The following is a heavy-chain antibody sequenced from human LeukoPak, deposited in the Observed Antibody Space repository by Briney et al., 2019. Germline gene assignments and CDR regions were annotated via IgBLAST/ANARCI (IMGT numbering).Heavy chain of an antibody. CDR3: ARDLVMVRGVIIKSPRYYYCMDV. CDR2: ISAYNGNT. J-gene: IGHJ6*03. D-gene: IGHD3-10*01. V-gene: IGHV1-18*01. Sequence: GASVKVSCKASGYTFTSYGISWVRQAPGQGLEWMGWISAYNGNTNYAQKLQSRVTMTTDTSTSTAYMELRSLRSDDTAVYYCARDLVMVRGVIIKSPRYYYCMDVWGKGTTVTVSS. CDR1: GYTFTSYG.